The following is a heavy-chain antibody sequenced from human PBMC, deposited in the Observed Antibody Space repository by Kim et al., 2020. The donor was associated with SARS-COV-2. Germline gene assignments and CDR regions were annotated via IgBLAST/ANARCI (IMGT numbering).Heavy chain of an antibody. J-gene: IGHJ4*02. D-gene: IGHD5-18*01. CDR3: ARAGLVQLWCGDFDY. CDR2: INTYNTKT. V-gene: IGHV1-18*04. Sequence: ASVKVSCKASGFTFTSYGFTWVRQAPGQGLEWMGWINTYNTKTNYAQKLQGRVTMTTDTSTSTAYMELRSLRSDDTAVYYCARAGLVQLWCGDFDYWGQGTLVTVSS. CDR1: GFTFTSYG.